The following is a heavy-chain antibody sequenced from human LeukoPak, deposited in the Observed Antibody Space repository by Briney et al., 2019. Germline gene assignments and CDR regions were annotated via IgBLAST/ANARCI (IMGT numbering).Heavy chain of an antibody. J-gene: IGHJ6*02. Sequence: PSETLSLTCAAYGGSFSGYYWSWIRQPPGKGLEWIGEINHSGSTNYNPSLKSRVTISVDTSKNQFSLKLSSVTAADTAVYYCARASVVVVAAAKFYYYYGMDVWGQGTTVTVSS. CDR1: GGSFSGYY. CDR3: ARASVVVVAAAKFYYYYGMDV. D-gene: IGHD2-15*01. CDR2: INHSGST. V-gene: IGHV4-34*01.